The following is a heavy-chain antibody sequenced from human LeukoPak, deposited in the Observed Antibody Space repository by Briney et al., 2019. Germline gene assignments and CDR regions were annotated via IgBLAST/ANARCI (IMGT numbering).Heavy chain of an antibody. CDR1: GYTFTSYD. D-gene: IGHD4-17*01. Sequence: ASVKVSCKASGYTFTSYDINWVRQATGQGLERMGWMNPNSGNTGYAQKFQGRVTTTRNTSISTAYMELSSLRSEDTAVYYCARVNDYGDFDYWGQGTLVTVSS. J-gene: IGHJ4*02. CDR3: ARVNDYGDFDY. V-gene: IGHV1-8*01. CDR2: MNPNSGNT.